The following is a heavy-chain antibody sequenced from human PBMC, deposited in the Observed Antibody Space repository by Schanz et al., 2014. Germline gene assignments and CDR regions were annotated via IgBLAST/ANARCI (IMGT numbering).Heavy chain of an antibody. Sequence: EVQLVESGGGLVKPGGFLRLSCAASGFTFSDAWMSWVRQAPGKGLEWVSVIGVDGTTTYYADSVKGRFTISRDNSKNTLYLQMNSLRPEDTAVYYCARDRRNADLDYWGQGTLVTVSS. CDR1: GFTFSDAW. D-gene: IGHD1-1*01. CDR3: ARDRRNADLDY. J-gene: IGHJ4*02. CDR2: IGVDGTTT. V-gene: IGHV3-23*04.